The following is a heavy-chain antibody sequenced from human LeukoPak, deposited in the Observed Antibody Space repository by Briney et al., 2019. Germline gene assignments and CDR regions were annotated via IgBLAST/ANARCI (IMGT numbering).Heavy chain of an antibody. CDR3: AKRGVVIRVILVGFHKEANYFDS. V-gene: IGHV3-23*01. CDR1: GITLSNYG. CDR2: ISDSVGRT. J-gene: IGHJ4*02. Sequence: GGSLRLSCAVSGITLSNYGMSWVRQAPGKGLEWVAGISDSVGRTNYADSVKGRFTISRDNPKNTLYLQMNSLRAEDTAVYFCAKRGVVIRVILVGFHKEANYFDSWGQGALVTVSS. D-gene: IGHD3-22*01.